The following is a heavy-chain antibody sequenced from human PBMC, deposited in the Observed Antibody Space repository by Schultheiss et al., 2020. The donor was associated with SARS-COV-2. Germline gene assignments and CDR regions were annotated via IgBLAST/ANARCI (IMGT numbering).Heavy chain of an antibody. CDR2: ISAYNGNT. Sequence: ASVKVSCKASGYTFTSYGISWVRQAPGQGLEWMGWISAYNGNTNYAQKLQGRVTMTTDTSTSTAYMELRSLRSDDTAVYYCAREVYDILTGYQGPMDVWGQGTTVTVSS. V-gene: IGHV1-18*01. D-gene: IGHD3-9*01. J-gene: IGHJ6*02. CDR3: AREVYDILTGYQGPMDV. CDR1: GYTFTSYG.